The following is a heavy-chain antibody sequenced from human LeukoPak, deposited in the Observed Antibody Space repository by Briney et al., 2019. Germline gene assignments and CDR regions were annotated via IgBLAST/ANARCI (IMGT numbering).Heavy chain of an antibody. CDR3: ARARNYDFWSGSYTQSFDP. V-gene: IGHV4-59*01. Sequence: SETLSLTCTVSGGSISGFYWSWIRQPPGKGLEWIGYIYYSGSTNYNPSLKSRVTISVDTSKNQFSLKLSSVTAADTAVYYCARARNYDFWSGSYTQSFDPWGQGTLVTVSS. CDR2: IYYSGST. J-gene: IGHJ5*02. CDR1: GGSISGFY. D-gene: IGHD3-3*01.